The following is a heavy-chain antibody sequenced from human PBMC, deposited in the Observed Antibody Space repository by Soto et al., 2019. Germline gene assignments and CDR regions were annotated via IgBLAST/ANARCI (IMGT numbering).Heavy chain of an antibody. J-gene: IGHJ5*02. D-gene: IGHD3-10*01. CDR2: ISAYNGNT. CDR3: ARGRDYYGSGSYYHLSWFDP. Sequence: QVQLVQSGAEVKKPGASVKVSCKASGYTFTSYGISWVRQAPGQGLEWMGWISAYNGNTNYAQKLQGRVTMTTDTSTSTAYMELRSLRSDDTAVYYCARGRDYYGSGSYYHLSWFDPWGQGTLVTVSS. V-gene: IGHV1-18*01. CDR1: GYTFTSYG.